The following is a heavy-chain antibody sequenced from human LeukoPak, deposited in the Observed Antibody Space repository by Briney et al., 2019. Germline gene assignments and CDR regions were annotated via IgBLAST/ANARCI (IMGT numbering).Heavy chain of an antibody. J-gene: IGHJ4*02. CDR2: IYYSGST. CDR3: ASTPAAADQTRPFDY. CDR1: GGSIRSYY. Sequence: SETLSLTCTVSGGSIRSYYWSWIRQPPGKGLEWIGYIYYSGSTNYNPSLKSRVTISVDTSKNQFSLELTSVSAADTAVYYCASTPAAADQTRPFDYWGQGTLVTVSS. V-gene: IGHV4-59*01. D-gene: IGHD6-13*01.